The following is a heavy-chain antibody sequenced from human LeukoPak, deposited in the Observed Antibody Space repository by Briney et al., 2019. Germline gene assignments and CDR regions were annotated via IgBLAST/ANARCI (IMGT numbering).Heavy chain of an antibody. CDR3: ARASKGYFDC. Sequence: SQTLSLTCAISGDRLYSKSAARNWIRQSPSRGLEWLGRTYYRSKWYNDYAVSVKSRITINPDTSKNQFSLQLDSVTPEDTAVYYCARASKGYFDCWGQGTLVTVSS. J-gene: IGHJ4*02. V-gene: IGHV6-1*01. CDR1: GDRLYSKSAA. CDR2: TYYRSKWYN.